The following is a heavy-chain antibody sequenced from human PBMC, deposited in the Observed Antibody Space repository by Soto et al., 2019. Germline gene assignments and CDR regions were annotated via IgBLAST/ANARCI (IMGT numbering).Heavy chain of an antibody. CDR1: GGSISSGGYY. CDR2: IYYSGST. J-gene: IGHJ6*02. D-gene: IGHD3-3*01. V-gene: IGHV4-39*01. Sequence: SETLSLTCTVSGGSISSGGYYWSWIRQHPGKGLEWIGCIYYSGSTYYNPSLESRVTISVDTSKNQFSLKLSSVTAADTAVYYCARPQFGDFWSGYYQYYGMDVWGQGTTVTVSS. CDR3: ARPQFGDFWSGYYQYYGMDV.